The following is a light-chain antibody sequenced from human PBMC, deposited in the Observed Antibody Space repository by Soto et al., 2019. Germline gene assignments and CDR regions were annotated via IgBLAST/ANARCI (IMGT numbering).Light chain of an antibody. J-gene: IGLJ2*01. CDR3: GAWDDSLNGVV. CDR2: SNN. Sequence: QSVLTQPPSASGTPGQRVTISCSGSSSNIGSNTVNWYQQLPGTAPKLLIYSNNQWPSGVPDRFSGSKSGTSASLAISGLQSEDEAYYYCGAWDDSLNGVVFGGGTKLTVL. CDR1: SSNIGSNT. V-gene: IGLV1-44*01.